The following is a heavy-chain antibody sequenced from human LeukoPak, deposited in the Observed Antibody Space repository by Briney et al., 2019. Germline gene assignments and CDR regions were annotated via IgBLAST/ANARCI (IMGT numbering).Heavy chain of an antibody. CDR3: AGTRGSGSYYYYYYGMDV. D-gene: IGHD3-10*01. CDR1: GGSFSGYY. V-gene: IGHV4-34*01. CDR2: INHSGST. Sequence: PSETLSLTCAVYGGSFSGYYWSWIRQPPGKGLEWIGEINHSGSTNYNPSLKSRVTISVDTSKNQFSLKLSSVTAADTAVYYCAGTRGSGSYYYYYYGMDVWGQGTTVTVSS. J-gene: IGHJ6*02.